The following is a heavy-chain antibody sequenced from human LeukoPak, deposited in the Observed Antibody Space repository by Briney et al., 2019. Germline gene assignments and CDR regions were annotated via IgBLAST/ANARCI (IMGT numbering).Heavy chain of an antibody. V-gene: IGHV1-18*01. J-gene: IGHJ4*02. Sequence: ASVKVSCKASGYTFTSYGISWVRQAPGQWLECMGWISAYNGNTNYAQKLQGRVTMTTDTSTTTAYKELRSLRSDDKAVYYCGRIQGLRYFDWLDYFDYWGQGTLATVS. CDR3: GRIQGLRYFDWLDYFDY. D-gene: IGHD3-9*01. CDR2: ISAYNGNT. CDR1: GYTFTSYG.